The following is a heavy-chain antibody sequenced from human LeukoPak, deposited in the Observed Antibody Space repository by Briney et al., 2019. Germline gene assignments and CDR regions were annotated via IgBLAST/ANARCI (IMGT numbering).Heavy chain of an antibody. CDR1: GFSFSSYG. CDR2: ISYDGTNK. D-gene: IGHD1-1*01. J-gene: IGHJ4*02. CDR3: AEDRGWNGAFDH. Sequence: AGGSLRLSCAASGFSFSSYGMHWVRQAPGKGLEWVAVISYDGTNKDYADSVKGRFTISRDNSKNTLFLQMNSLRTEDTAVYYCAEDRGWNGAFDHWGQGTLVTVSS. V-gene: IGHV3-30*18.